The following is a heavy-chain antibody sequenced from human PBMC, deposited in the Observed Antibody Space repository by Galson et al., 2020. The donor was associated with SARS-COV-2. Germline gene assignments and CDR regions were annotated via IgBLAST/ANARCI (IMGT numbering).Heavy chain of an antibody. D-gene: IGHD6-13*01. J-gene: IGHJ4*02. CDR1: GFTFSCPA. CDR3: ARETDDYTSSWYDY. Sequence: QLGEPLKISCRASGFTFSCPALHWVRQAPGKGLAGEAIISYDGTKRYNLDSVKGRFTISRDNSKDTLNLQMDSLTTEDTAVYYCARETDDYTSSWYDYWGQGTLVTVSS. V-gene: IGHV3-30*04. CDR2: ISYDGTKR.